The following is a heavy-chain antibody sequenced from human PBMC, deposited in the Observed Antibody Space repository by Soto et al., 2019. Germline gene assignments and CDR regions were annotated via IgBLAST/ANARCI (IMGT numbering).Heavy chain of an antibody. V-gene: IGHV3-11*01. CDR3: ARERIAATTYYYYGMDV. J-gene: IGHJ6*02. D-gene: IGHD6-13*01. CDR2: ISSSGSTI. Sequence: GGSLRLSCAASGFTFSDYYMSWIRQAPGKGLEWVSYISSSGSTIYYADSVKGRFTISRDNAKNSLYLQMNSLRAEDTAVYYRARERIAATTYYYYGMDVWGQGTTVTVSS. CDR1: GFTFSDYY.